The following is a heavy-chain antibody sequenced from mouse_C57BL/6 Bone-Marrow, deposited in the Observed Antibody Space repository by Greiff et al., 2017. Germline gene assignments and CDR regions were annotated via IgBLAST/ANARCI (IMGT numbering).Heavy chain of an antibody. J-gene: IGHJ1*03. CDR1: GYTFTSYW. V-gene: IGHV1-64*01. Sequence: QVQLQQPGAELVKPGASVKLSCKASGYTFTSYWMHWVKQRPGQGLEWIGMIHPNSGSTNYNEKFKSKDTLTVDKSSSTAYMQLSSLTSEDSAVYYCASSTGTPYWYFDVWGTGTTVTVSS. CDR3: ASSTGTPYWYFDV. D-gene: IGHD4-1*02. CDR2: IHPNSGST.